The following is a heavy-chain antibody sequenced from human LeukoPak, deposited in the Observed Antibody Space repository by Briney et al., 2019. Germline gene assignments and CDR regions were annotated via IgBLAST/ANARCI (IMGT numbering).Heavy chain of an antibody. V-gene: IGHV4-38-2*02. CDR3: ARDRLLWFGELDF. Sequence: SETLSLTCTVSGYSISTGYYWDWIRQPPGKGLAWIGTFYHGGSTYYNPSLKSRVTISVDMSKNQISLKLSSVTAADTAVYYCARDRLLWFGELDFWGQGTLVIVSS. CDR1: GYSISTGYY. CDR2: FYHGGST. D-gene: IGHD3-10*01. J-gene: IGHJ4*02.